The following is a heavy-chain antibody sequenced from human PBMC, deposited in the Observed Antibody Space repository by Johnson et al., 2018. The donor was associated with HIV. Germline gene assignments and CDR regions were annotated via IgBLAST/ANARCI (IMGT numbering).Heavy chain of an antibody. CDR2: ISWNSGSI. CDR1: GFTFDDYA. Sequence: VQLVESGGGLVQPGRSLRLSCAASGFTFDDYAMHWVRQAPGKGLEWVSGISWNSGSIGYADSVKGRFTISRDNAKNSLYLQMNSLRAEDTAVYYCAKRVSTGTTRVHELDDAFDIWGQGTMVTVSS. V-gene: IGHV3-9*01. D-gene: IGHD1-7*01. J-gene: IGHJ3*02. CDR3: AKRVSTGTTRVHELDDAFDI.